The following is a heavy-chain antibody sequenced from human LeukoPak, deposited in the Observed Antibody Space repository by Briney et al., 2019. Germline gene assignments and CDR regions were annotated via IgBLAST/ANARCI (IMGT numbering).Heavy chain of an antibody. CDR2: ISSTSSYI. J-gene: IGHJ4*02. V-gene: IGHV3-21*04. CDR3: AKIAVAGTLRDYFDY. CDR1: GFTFSSYS. D-gene: IGHD6-19*01. Sequence: PGGSLRLSCAASGFTFSSYSMNWVRQAPGKGLEWVSSISSTSSYIYYADSVKGRFTISRDNSKNTLYLQMNSLRAEDTAVYYCAKIAVAGTLRDYFDYWGQGTLVTVSS.